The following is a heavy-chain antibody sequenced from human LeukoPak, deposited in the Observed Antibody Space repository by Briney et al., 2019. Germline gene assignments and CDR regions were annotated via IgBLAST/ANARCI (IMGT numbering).Heavy chain of an antibody. CDR3: ARKYSSGYDAFDI. CDR2: IIPILGIA. Sequence: SVGVSCKVSVDTFSSYAISWVRQAPGRGLEWRGRIIPILGIANYAQKFQGRVTITADKSTSTAYMELSSLRSEDTAVYYCARKYSSGYDAFDIWGQGTMVTVSS. V-gene: IGHV1-69*04. D-gene: IGHD6-25*01. CDR1: VDTFSSYA. J-gene: IGHJ3*02.